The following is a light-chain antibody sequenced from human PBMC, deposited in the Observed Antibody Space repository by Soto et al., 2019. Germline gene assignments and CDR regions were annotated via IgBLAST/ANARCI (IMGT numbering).Light chain of an antibody. CDR3: KQSYTIPIT. CDR2: CAS. Sequence: DIQLTQSPASLAASVGDRVTITCRASQTIRTYLTWFQQKSGTAPRLLLYCASSLQSGVPSRFSGSGSGTNFTLTISSLQSEDFATYYCKQSYTIPITFGQGTRLEIK. J-gene: IGKJ5*01. CDR1: QTIRTY. V-gene: IGKV1-39*01.